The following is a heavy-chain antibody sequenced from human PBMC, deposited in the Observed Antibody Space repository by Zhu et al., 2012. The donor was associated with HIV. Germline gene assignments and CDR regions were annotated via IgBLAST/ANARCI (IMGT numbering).Heavy chain of an antibody. CDR2: IRSKANSYAT. V-gene: IGHV3-73*02. D-gene: IGHD2-15*01. J-gene: IGHJ6*03. Sequence: EVQLVESGGGLVQPGGSLKLSCAASGFTFSGSAMHWVRQASGKGLEWVGRIRSKANSYATAYAASVKGRFTISRDDSKNTAYLQMNSLKTEDTAVYYCTRHMAYCSGGSCPAVAGPYYYYYMDVWGKGTTGHRLL. CDR1: GFTFSGSA. CDR3: TRHMAYCSGGSCPAVAGPYYYYYMDV.